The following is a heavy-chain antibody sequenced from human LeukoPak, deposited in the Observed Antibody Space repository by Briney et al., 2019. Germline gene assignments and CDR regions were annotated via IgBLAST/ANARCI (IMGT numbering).Heavy chain of an antibody. Sequence: ASVKVSCKASGHTFTGYYMHWVRQAPGQGLEWMGWINANSGDTNYAQKFQGRVTMTRDTSISTAYMELSRPRSDDTAVYYCASKWVTYYYNSSAYHYPTDVFDIWGQGTMVTVSS. V-gene: IGHV1-2*02. D-gene: IGHD3-22*01. CDR1: GHTFTGYY. CDR2: INANSGDT. J-gene: IGHJ3*02. CDR3: ASKWVTYYYNSSAYHYPTDVFDI.